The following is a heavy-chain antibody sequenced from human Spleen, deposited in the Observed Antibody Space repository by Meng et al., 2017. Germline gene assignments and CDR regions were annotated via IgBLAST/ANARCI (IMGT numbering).Heavy chain of an antibody. CDR2: IYYTGTT. J-gene: IGHJ4*01. CDR1: GGSISSSSYY. CDR3: ARGAYHYGSGSYFGD. V-gene: IGHV4-39*07. Sequence: SETLSLTCTVSGGSISSSSYYWGWIRQPPGKGLEWIGSIYYTGTTYYNPSLKTRVTISLHTSKNQFSLKLSSVTAADTAVYYCARGAYHYGSGSYFGDWGQGTLVTVSS. D-gene: IGHD3-10*01.